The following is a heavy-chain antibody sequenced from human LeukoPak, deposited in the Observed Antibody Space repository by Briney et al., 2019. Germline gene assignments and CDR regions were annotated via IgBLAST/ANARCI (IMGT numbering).Heavy chain of an antibody. CDR1: GGSVSSGSYY. V-gene: IGHV4-61*01. J-gene: IGHJ5*02. CDR3: ARSRAFNSGAFDP. D-gene: IGHD1-26*01. CDR2: IYYSGST. Sequence: PSETLSLTCTVSGGSVSSGSYYWSWIRQPPGKGLEWIGYIYYSGSTNYNPSLKSRVTISVDTSKKQFSLKLSSVTAADTAVYYCARSRAFNSGAFDPWGQGSLVTVSS.